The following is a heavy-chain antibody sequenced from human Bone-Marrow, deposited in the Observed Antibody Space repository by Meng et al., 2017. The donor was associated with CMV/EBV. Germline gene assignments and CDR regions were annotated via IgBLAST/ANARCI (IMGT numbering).Heavy chain of an antibody. CDR1: GVSISSSSYY. D-gene: IGHD4-23*01. Sequence: GSLRLSCTVSGVSISSSSYYWGWIRQPPGKGLEWIGSIYYSGSTYYNPSLKSRVTISVDTSKNQFSLKLSSVTAADTAVYYCARLGKPTGGYWGQGNLVTVSS. CDR3: ARLGKPTGGY. J-gene: IGHJ4*02. V-gene: IGHV4-39*01. CDR2: IYYSGST.